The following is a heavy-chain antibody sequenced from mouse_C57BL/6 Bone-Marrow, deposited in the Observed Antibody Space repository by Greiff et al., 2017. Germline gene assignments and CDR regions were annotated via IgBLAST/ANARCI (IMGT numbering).Heavy chain of an antibody. CDR3: TYCSNDVDYFDY. D-gene: IGHD2-12*01. V-gene: IGHV1-5*01. Sequence: VQLQQSGTVLARPGASVKMSCKTSGYTFTSYWMHWVKQRPGQGLEWIGAIYPGNGGTSYNQKFKGKAKLTAVTSASTAYMELSSLTTEDSAVYYCTYCSNDVDYFDYWGQGTTLTVSS. CDR2: IYPGNGGT. CDR1: GYTFTSYW. J-gene: IGHJ2*01.